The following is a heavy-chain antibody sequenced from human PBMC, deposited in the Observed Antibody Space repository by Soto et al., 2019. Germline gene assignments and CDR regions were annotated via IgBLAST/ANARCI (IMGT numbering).Heavy chain of an antibody. CDR3: ARGGGTILAPLP. CDR2: INPNSGAT. Sequence: VKVSCKAFGYTFTGYFMHWVRQAPGQGLEWLGWINPNSGATKYAQKFQGRVTLTRDTSINTAYMEMSMLRSDDTAVYYCARGGGTILAPLPWGQGTLATVSS. J-gene: IGHJ5*02. D-gene: IGHD3-3*01. CDR1: GYTFTGYF. V-gene: IGHV1-2*02.